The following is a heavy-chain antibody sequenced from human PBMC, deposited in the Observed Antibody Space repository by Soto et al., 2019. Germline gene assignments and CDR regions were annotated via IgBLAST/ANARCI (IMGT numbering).Heavy chain of an antibody. V-gene: IGHV4-38-2*01. Sequence: SETLSLTCAVSGYSISSGYYWGWIRQPPGKGLEWIGSIYHSGSTYYNPSLKSRVTISVDTSKNQFSLKLSSVTAADTAVYYCARVVAGKGFDYWGQGTRVPVSS. J-gene: IGHJ4*02. CDR3: ARVVAGKGFDY. D-gene: IGHD6-19*01. CDR2: IYHSGST. CDR1: GYSISSGYY.